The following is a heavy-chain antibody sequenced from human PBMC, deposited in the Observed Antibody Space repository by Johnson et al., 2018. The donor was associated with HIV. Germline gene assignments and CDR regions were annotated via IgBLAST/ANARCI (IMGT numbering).Heavy chain of an antibody. V-gene: IGHV3-30*03. CDR3: ASDSTPWGGDYVGYGFDI. CDR2: ISYDGSNK. D-gene: IGHD4-17*01. Sequence: QVQLVESGGGVVQPGRSLRLSCAASGFTFSSYGMHWVRQAPGKGLEWVAVISYDGSNKYYAESVRGRFTISRDNSKNTLYLQMNSLTTEDTAVYYCASDSTPWGGDYVGYGFDIWGQGTMVIVSS. J-gene: IGHJ3*02. CDR1: GFTFSSYG.